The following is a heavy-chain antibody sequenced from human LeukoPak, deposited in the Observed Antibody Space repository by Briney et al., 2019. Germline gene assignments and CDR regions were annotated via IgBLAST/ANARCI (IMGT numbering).Heavy chain of an antibody. CDR3: ARDFDAGYDAFDI. CDR1: GGSFSGYY. CDR2: INHSGST. J-gene: IGHJ3*02. V-gene: IGHV4-34*01. Sequence: SETLSLTCAVYGGSFSGYYWSWIRQPPGKGLEWIGEINHSGSTNYNPSLKSRVTISVDTSKNQFSLKLSSVTAADTAVYYCARDFDAGYDAFDIWGQGTMVTVSS. D-gene: IGHD3-9*01.